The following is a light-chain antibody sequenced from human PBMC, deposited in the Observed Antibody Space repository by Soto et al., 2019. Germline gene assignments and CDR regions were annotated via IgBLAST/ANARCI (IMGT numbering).Light chain of an antibody. CDR1: SSNIGAGYV. CDR3: QSYDSSLSGWV. V-gene: IGLV1-40*01. Sequence: QSVLTQPPSASGTPGQRVTISCTGTSSNIGAGYVVHWYQQLPGRAPKLLIFSNTNRPSVVPDRFSGFKSGTSTSLAITGLQAEDEADYYCQSYDSSLSGWVFGGGTKLTVL. CDR2: SNT. J-gene: IGLJ3*02.